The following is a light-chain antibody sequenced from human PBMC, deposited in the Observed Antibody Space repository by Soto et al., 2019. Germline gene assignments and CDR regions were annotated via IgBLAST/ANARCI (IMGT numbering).Light chain of an antibody. J-gene: IGKJ4*01. CDR2: GAS. Sequence: IGRPLSPATLSLSPGERATLSCRASQSLSRNYIAWYQQKPGQAPRLLIYGASSRATGIPDRFSGSGSGTDFSLTISRLEPEDFAVYYRQLYGSSLPFGGGTKVDIK. CDR1: QSLSRNY. V-gene: IGKV3-20*01. CDR3: QLYGSSLP.